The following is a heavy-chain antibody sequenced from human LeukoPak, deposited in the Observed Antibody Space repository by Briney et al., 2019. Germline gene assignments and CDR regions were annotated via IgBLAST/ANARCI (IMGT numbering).Heavy chain of an antibody. CDR3: ARGFVEKYYCSGGSCYLDY. CDR1: GFTFSSYS. J-gene: IGHJ4*02. CDR2: ISSSSSYI. V-gene: IGHV3-21*01. D-gene: IGHD2-15*01. Sequence: GGSLRLSCAASGFTFSSYSMNWVRQAPGKGLEWVSSISSSSSYIYYADSVKGRFTISRDNAKNSLYLQMNSLRAEDTAVYYCARGFVEKYYCSGGSCYLDYWGQGTLVTVSS.